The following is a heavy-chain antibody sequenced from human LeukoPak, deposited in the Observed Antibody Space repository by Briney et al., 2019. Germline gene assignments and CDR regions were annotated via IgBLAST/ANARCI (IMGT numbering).Heavy chain of an antibody. CDR1: GFTFSDYY. V-gene: IGHV3-11*01. Sequence: GGSLRLSCAASGFTFSDYYMSWIRQAPGKGLEWVSYISSSGSTIYYADSVKGRFTISRDNAKNSLYLQMNSLRAEDTAVYYCAREVGSSWPYYYYYGMDVWGQGTTVTVSS. CDR2: ISSSGSTI. J-gene: IGHJ6*02. CDR3: AREVGSSWPYYYYYGMDV. D-gene: IGHD6-13*01.